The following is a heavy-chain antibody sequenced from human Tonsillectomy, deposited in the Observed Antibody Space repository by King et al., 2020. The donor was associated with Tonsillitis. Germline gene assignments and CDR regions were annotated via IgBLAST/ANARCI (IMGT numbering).Heavy chain of an antibody. CDR2: INHSGRT. CDR1: GGSFTGYY. D-gene: IGHD4-17*01. Sequence: VQLPQWGAGLLKPSATLSLTCAVYGGSFTGYYWSWIRQPPGKGLEWSGEINHSGRTNYIPSLKSRVTISVDTSKNQFSLNLSSVTAADTAVYYCARGTGFDYWGQGTLVTVSS. CDR3: ARGTGFDY. J-gene: IGHJ4*02. V-gene: IGHV4-34*01.